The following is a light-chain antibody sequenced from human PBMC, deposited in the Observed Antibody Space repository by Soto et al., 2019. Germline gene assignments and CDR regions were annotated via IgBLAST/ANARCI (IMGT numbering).Light chain of an antibody. V-gene: IGKV1-27*01. J-gene: IGKJ5*01. Sequence: DIQMTPYTSSLSSSLGDRVAITCRASQAISNSLAWYQQKPGKPPQLLIYAASTLQSGVPSRFSGSGSGTDFTLTISCLQSEDFAAYYSQLYYSYPITFGQVTLLAV. CDR3: QLYYSYPIT. CDR2: AAS. CDR1: QAISNS.